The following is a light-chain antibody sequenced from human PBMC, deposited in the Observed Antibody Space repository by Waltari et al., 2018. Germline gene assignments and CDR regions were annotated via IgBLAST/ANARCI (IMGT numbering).Light chain of an antibody. Sequence: DIQLTQSPSFLSASVGDRVTITCRASQGISSDLARYQQKPGKPPNLLIYAASTLQSGVPSRFSGSGSGTEFTLTISSLQPEDFATYYCQQLNSYPWTFGQGTRVEIK. V-gene: IGKV1-9*01. CDR3: QQLNSYPWT. CDR1: QGISSD. CDR2: AAS. J-gene: IGKJ1*01.